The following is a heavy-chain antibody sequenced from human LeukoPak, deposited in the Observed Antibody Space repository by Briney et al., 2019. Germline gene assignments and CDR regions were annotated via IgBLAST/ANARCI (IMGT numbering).Heavy chain of an antibody. J-gene: IGHJ4*02. CDR3: ARDRTSYYMLNSFDY. Sequence: ASVKVSCKASGGTFSSYAISWVRQAPGHGLEWMGRIIPIFGTANYAQKFQGRVTITTDESKSTAYMELSSLRSEDTAVYYCARDRTSYYMLNSFDYWGQGTLVTVSS. CDR2: IIPIFGTA. CDR1: GGTFSSYA. D-gene: IGHD1-26*01. V-gene: IGHV1-69*05.